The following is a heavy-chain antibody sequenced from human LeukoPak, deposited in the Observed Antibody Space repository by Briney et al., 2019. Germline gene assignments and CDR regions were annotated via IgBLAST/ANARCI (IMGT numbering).Heavy chain of an antibody. Sequence: PSETLSLTCTVSGGSISSYYWSWIRQPPGKGLEWIGYIYYSGSTNYNPSLKSRVTISVGTSKNQFSLKLSSVTAADTAVYYCARGRYDILTGYLAFDIWGQGTMVTVSS. J-gene: IGHJ3*02. CDR3: ARGRYDILTGYLAFDI. CDR1: GGSISSYY. CDR2: IYYSGST. V-gene: IGHV4-59*01. D-gene: IGHD3-9*01.